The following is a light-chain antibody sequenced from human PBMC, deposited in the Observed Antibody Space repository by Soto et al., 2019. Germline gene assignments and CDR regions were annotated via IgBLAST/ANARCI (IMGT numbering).Light chain of an antibody. CDR1: QSVNSNY. Sequence: DTVLTQSPGTLSLSPGERATLSCWASQSVNSNYLAWYQQKPGQAPRLLIFAASSRATGIPDRFSGSGSGTGFTLTISRLEPEDFAVYYCQQYGSLPYTFGQGTKLEIK. CDR3: QQYGSLPYT. CDR2: AAS. J-gene: IGKJ2*01. V-gene: IGKV3-20*01.